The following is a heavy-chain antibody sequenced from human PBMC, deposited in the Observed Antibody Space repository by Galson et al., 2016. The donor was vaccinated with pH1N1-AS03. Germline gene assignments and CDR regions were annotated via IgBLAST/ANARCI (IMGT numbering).Heavy chain of an antibody. Sequence: SLRLSCAASGFTFSSRWMTWVRQAPGKGLEWVANIKEDGTEEHYVDSVKGRFTISRDNAKNSLYLQMNSLRVEDTAVYYRGREMPKTFGRTFDIWGQGTMVTVSS. CDR1: GFTFSSRW. D-gene: IGHD3-10*01. CDR2: IKEDGTEE. CDR3: GREMPKTFGRTFDI. J-gene: IGHJ3*02. V-gene: IGHV3-7*01.